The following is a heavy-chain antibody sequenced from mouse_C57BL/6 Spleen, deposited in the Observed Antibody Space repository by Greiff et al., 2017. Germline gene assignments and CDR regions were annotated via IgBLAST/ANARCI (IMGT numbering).Heavy chain of an antibody. CDR3: ARPYDGYYPPFAY. CDR2: INPNNGGT. V-gene: IGHV1-26*01. Sequence: EVQLQQSGPELVKPGASVKISCKASGYTFTDYYMNWVKQSHGKSLEWIGDINPNNGGTSYNQKFKGKATLTVDKSSSTAYMELRSLTSEDSAVYYCARPYDGYYPPFAYWGQGTLVTVSA. CDR1: GYTFTDYY. J-gene: IGHJ3*01. D-gene: IGHD2-3*01.